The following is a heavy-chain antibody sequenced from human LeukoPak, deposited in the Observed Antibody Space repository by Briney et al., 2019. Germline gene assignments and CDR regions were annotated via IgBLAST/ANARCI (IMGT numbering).Heavy chain of an antibody. Sequence: SETLSLTCTVSGGAIGSGAYYWSWIRQHPGKGLEWIGYIHYSGSTYYNPSLKSRVTISVDTSKHQFSLKLSSVTAADTAVYYCASAYLIRDAFDIWGQGTMVTVSS. V-gene: IGHV4-31*03. CDR3: ASAYLIRDAFDI. J-gene: IGHJ3*02. CDR2: IHYSGST. D-gene: IGHD3-16*01. CDR1: GGAIGSGAYY.